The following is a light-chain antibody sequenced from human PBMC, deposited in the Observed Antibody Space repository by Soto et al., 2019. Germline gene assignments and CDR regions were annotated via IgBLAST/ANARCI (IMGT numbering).Light chain of an antibody. CDR1: QSISSW. Sequence: DIQMTQSPSTLSASVGDRVTITCRASQSISSWLAWYKQKPGKAPKLLIYDASSMESGVPSRFSGSGTGKEFTLTISSLQPDDFATYYCQQYNSYWTFGQGTKVDIK. CDR3: QQYNSYWT. J-gene: IGKJ1*01. V-gene: IGKV1-5*01. CDR2: DAS.